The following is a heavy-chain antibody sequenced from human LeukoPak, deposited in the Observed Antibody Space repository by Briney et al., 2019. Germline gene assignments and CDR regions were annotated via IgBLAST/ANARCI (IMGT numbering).Heavy chain of an antibody. D-gene: IGHD2-8*01. CDR1: GGSISSTNW. CDR3: SRENGAFSPFGY. Sequence: SETLSLTCGVSGGSISSTNWLSWVRQSPGQGLEWIGEISLTGLTNYNPSLKSRVTMALDKSKNHLSLNLTSVTAADTAVYYCSRENGAFSPFGYWGQGTLVTVSS. V-gene: IGHV4-4*02. J-gene: IGHJ4*02. CDR2: ISLTGLT.